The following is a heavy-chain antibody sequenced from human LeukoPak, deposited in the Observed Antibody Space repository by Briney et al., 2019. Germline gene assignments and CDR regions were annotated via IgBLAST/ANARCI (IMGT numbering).Heavy chain of an antibody. V-gene: IGHV4-39*01. J-gene: IGHJ4*02. D-gene: IGHD3-9*01. CDR2: IYYSGNT. CDR3: ARMTDILTAEYYFDY. Sequence: SETLSLTCTVSGGSISSGGYYWTWIRQPPGKGLEWIGSIYYSGNTYYNPSLKSRVTISVDTSKSQFSLKLSSVTAADTAVYYCARMTDILTAEYYFDYWGQGTLVTVSS. CDR1: GGSISSGGYY.